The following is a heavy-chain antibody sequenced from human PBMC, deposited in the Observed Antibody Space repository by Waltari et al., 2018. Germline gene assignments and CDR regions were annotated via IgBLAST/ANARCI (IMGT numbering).Heavy chain of an antibody. Sequence: HVQLEQSGAEVKKPGSSVKVSCKAAGGTFSTYTVTWVRQAPGQGLEWMGSIIPFLGISEYAQSLQARLTITVDQSTNTGYMELNNLRPEDTGVYYCARSGEMKGTVDYWGQGTLVTVSS. CDR2: IIPFLGIS. J-gene: IGHJ4*02. V-gene: IGHV1-69*02. CDR1: GGTFSTYT. D-gene: IGHD1-1*01. CDR3: ARSGEMKGTVDY.